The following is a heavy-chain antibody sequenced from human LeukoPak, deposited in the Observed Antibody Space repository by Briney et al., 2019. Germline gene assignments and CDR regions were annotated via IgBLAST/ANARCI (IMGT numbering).Heavy chain of an antibody. CDR3: TPYQTWFGEYYWFDP. CDR1: GYTLTELS. D-gene: IGHD3-10*01. CDR2: FDPEDGET. V-gene: IGHV1-24*01. Sequence: GASVKVSCKVSGYTLTELSMHWVRQAPGKGLEWMGGFDPEDGETIYAQKFQGRVTMTEDTSTDTAYMELSSLRSEDTAVYYCTPYQTWFGEYYWFDPWGQGTLVTVSS. J-gene: IGHJ5*02.